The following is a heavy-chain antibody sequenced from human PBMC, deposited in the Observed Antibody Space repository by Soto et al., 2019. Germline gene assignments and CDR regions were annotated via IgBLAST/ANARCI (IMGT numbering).Heavy chain of an antibody. J-gene: IGHJ5*02. CDR1: GGSIISGGHY. V-gene: IGHV4-31*03. Sequence: QVQLQESGPGLLKPSQTLSLTCTLSGGSIISGGHYWSWIRRHPGRGLEWIGYIYYSGSTYSNPSLKSRLIMSVDTSKNQFSLRLSSVTAADTAVYYCARVPCDENCSSSSCHNWFDPWGQGTLVTVSS. D-gene: IGHD2-2*01. CDR3: ARVPCDENCSSSSCHNWFDP. CDR2: IYYSGST.